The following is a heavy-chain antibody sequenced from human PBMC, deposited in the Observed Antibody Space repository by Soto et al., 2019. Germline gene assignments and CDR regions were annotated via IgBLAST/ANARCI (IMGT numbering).Heavy chain of an antibody. Sequence: DSGKVCCKASGYPFTSYYMHWVRQAPGQGLEWMGIINPSGGSTSYVQKFQGRVTMTRDTSTSTVYMELSSLRSEDTAVYYCARDLGNFAGFDPWGQGTMVTVSS. CDR3: ARDLGNFAGFDP. V-gene: IGHV1-46*01. D-gene: IGHD3-3*02. CDR1: GYPFTSYY. CDR2: INPSGGST. J-gene: IGHJ5*02.